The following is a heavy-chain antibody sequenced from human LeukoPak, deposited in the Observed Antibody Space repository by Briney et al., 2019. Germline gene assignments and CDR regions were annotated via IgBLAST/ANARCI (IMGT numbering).Heavy chain of an antibody. CDR2: IIPILGIA. CDR3: ARAPMTTVTFDY. J-gene: IGHJ4*02. V-gene: IGHV1-69*04. D-gene: IGHD4-17*01. CDR1: GDTFSSYA. Sequence: SVRVSCKASGDTFSSYAISWVRQAPGQGLEWMGRIIPILGIANYTQKFQGRVTITADKSTSTAYMELGSLRSEDTAVYYCARAPMTTVTFDYWGQGTLVTVSS.